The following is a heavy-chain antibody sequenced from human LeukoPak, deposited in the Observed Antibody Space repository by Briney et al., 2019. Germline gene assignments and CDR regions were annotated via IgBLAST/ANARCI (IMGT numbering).Heavy chain of an antibody. D-gene: IGHD2-21*01. Sequence: GGSLRLSCAASGFTFSRYGMHWVRQAPGKGLEWVAVISYDGRNKYYADSVKGRFTLSRDNSKSTLYLQMNSLRAEDTAVYYCAKGSADARPYYFDYWGQGTLVTVSS. CDR1: GFTFSRYG. J-gene: IGHJ4*02. CDR2: ISYDGRNK. V-gene: IGHV3-30*18. CDR3: AKGSADARPYYFDY.